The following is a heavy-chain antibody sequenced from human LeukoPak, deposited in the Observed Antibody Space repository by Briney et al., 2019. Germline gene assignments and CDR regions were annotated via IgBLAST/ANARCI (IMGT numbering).Heavy chain of an antibody. CDR3: ARWRDDYFDY. Sequence: SETLSLTCTVSGGSSSSYYWSWIRQPAGKGLEWIGRIYTSGSTNFSPSLKSRVTMSVDTSKNQFSLKLSSVTAADTAVYYCARWRDDYFDYWGQGTLVTVSS. V-gene: IGHV4-4*07. CDR1: GGSSSSYY. J-gene: IGHJ4*02. CDR2: IYTSGST.